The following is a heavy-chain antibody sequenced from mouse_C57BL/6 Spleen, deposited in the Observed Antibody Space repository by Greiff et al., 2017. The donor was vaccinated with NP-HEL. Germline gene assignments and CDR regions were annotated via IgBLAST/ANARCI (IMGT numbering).Heavy chain of an antibody. CDR3: ARGDYDGGYYAMDY. CDR1: GFTFSSYG. D-gene: IGHD2-4*01. CDR2: ISRGGSYT. Sequence: EVQGVESGGDLVKPGGSLKLSCAASGFTFSSYGMSWVRQTPDQRLEWVATISRGGSYTYYTDSVKGRFTISRDNAKNTLYLHMSSLKSEDTAMYYCARGDYDGGYYAMDYWGQGTSVTVSS. V-gene: IGHV5-6*01. J-gene: IGHJ4*01.